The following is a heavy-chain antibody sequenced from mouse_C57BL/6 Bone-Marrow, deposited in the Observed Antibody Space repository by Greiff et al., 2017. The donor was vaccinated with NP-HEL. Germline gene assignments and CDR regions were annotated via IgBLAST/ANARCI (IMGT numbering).Heavy chain of an antibody. Sequence: QVQLKQSGAELARPGASVKLSCKASGYTFTSYGISWVKQRTGQGLEWIGEIYPRSGNTYYNEKFKGKATLTADKSSSTAYMELRSLTSEDSAVYFCATIGLRPFAYWGQGTLVTVSA. CDR1: GYTFTSYG. CDR2: IYPRSGNT. J-gene: IGHJ3*01. D-gene: IGHD2-4*01. V-gene: IGHV1-81*01. CDR3: ATIGLRPFAY.